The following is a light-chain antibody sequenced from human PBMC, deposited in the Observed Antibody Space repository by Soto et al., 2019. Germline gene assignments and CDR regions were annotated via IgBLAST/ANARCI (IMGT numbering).Light chain of an antibody. CDR2: TAS. CDR1: QGISNW. V-gene: IGKV1D-12*01. CDR3: QQVHSFTLT. J-gene: IGKJ4*01. Sequence: DIQMTQSPSSVSASVGDRVTITCRASQGISNWLAWYQQKPGKAPNLLIYTASTLETGVPSRFSGSGSGTDFTLTINNLQPEDFATYYCQQVHSFTLTFGGGTKVDIX.